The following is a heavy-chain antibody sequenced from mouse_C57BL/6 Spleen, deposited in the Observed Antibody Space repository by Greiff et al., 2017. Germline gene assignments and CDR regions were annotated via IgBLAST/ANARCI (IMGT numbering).Heavy chain of an antibody. Sequence: VQLQQSGPELVKPGASVKISCKASGYSFTGYYMNWVKQSPEKSLEWIGEINPSTGGTTYNQKFTTKATLTVDKSSSTAYMQLKSLTSEDSAVYYCARSEGYYVGAMDYWGQGTTVTVAS. CDR1: GYSFTGYY. J-gene: IGHJ4*01. D-gene: IGHD2-3*01. CDR2: INPSTGGT. V-gene: IGHV1-42*01. CDR3: ARSEGYYVGAMDY.